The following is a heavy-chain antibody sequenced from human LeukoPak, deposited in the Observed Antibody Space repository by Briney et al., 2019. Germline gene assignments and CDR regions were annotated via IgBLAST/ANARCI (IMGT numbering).Heavy chain of an antibody. V-gene: IGHV1-24*01. D-gene: IGHD3-10*01. CDR3: ARGNDGSGSPSYYFYHMDV. CDR2: FDPEDGER. Sequence: ASVKVSCKVSGYTLTELSMHWVRQAPGKGLEWMGGFDPEDGERIYAEKFQGRVTMTEDTSTDTAYMELRSLTSEDTAVYFCARGNDGSGSPSYYFYHMDVWGKGTTVTISS. CDR1: GYTLTELS. J-gene: IGHJ6*03.